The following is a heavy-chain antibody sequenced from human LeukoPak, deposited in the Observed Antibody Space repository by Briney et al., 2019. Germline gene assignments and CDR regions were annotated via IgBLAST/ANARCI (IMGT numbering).Heavy chain of an antibody. CDR3: TLSNRAANW. Sequence: ASVKVSCKASGYTFTSYAITWVRQAPGQGLEWMGWINPNSGGTNYAQKFQGRVTMTRDTSISTAYMELSRLRSDDTAVYYCTLSNRAANWWGQGTLVTVSS. D-gene: IGHD1-14*01. CDR2: INPNSGGT. V-gene: IGHV1-2*02. CDR1: GYTFTSYA. J-gene: IGHJ4*02.